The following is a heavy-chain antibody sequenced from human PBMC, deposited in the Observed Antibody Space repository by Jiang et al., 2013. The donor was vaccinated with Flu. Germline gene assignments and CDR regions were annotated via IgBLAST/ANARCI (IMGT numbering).Heavy chain of an antibody. V-gene: IGHV1-46*01. CDR1: GYTFTNYY. CDR2: INPSSEST. J-gene: IGHJ4*02. CDR3: VRGESFGRSFDY. D-gene: IGHD3/OR15-3a*01. Sequence: SGYTFTNYYLQWVRQAPGQGLEWMGMINPSSESTNYAQKFQGRITMTRDTSTNTVYMELRSLKSEDTAVYYCVRGESFGRSFDYWGQGTLVTVSS.